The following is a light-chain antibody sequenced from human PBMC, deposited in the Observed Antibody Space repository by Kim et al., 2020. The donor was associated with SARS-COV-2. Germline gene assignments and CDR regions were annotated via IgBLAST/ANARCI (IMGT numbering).Light chain of an antibody. Sequence: DIQMTQSPSSLSASVGDRVTITCRASRSIFYYLDWFQQKPGKAPELLIYASSSLHSGVPSTFSGSGSGTEFTLTITSLQPEDFGTYYCQQGYSTPYTFGQGTKLEI. CDR3: QQGYSTPYT. CDR2: ASS. J-gene: IGKJ2*01. V-gene: IGKV1-39*01. CDR1: RSIFYY.